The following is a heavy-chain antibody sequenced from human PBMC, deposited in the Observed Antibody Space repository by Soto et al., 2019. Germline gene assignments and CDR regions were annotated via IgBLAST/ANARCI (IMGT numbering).Heavy chain of an antibody. CDR2: IYYSGST. V-gene: IGHV4-31*03. J-gene: IGHJ6*02. Sequence: SETLSLTCTVSGGSISSGGYYWSWIRQHPGKGLEWIGYIYYSGSTYYNPSLKSRVTISVDTSKNQYSLKLSSVTAADTAVYYCATCSSTRDTPLVYYGMDVWGQGTTVTVSS. CDR3: ATCSSTRDTPLVYYGMDV. CDR1: GGSISSGGYY. D-gene: IGHD2-2*01.